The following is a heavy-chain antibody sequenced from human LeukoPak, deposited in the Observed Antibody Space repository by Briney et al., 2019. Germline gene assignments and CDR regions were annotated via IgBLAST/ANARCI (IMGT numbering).Heavy chain of an antibody. CDR3: ARAPGVGGKRMKNYNYYYYMDV. Sequence: GGSLRLSCAASGFTFSSYAMSWVRQAPGKGLEWVSGINWNAGSTAYADSVRGRFTVSRDNAKNSLYLQMNSLRAEDTALYYCARAPGVGGKRMKNYNYYYYMDVWGKGTTVTVSS. V-gene: IGHV3-20*04. D-gene: IGHD1-26*01. CDR2: INWNAGST. CDR1: GFTFSSYA. J-gene: IGHJ6*03.